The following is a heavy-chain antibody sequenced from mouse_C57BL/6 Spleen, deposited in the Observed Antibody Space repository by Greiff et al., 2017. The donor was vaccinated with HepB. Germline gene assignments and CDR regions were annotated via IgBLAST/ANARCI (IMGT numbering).Heavy chain of an antibody. J-gene: IGHJ3*01. D-gene: IGHD1-1*01. CDR3: APDLNSTVVAFAY. CDR2: IYPRSGNT. Sequence: QVQLQQSGAELARPGASVKLSCKASGYTFTSYGISWVKQRTGQGLEWIGEIYPRSGNTYYNEKFKGKATLTADNSSSTAYMELRSLTSEASAVYFGAPDLNSTVVAFAYWGQGTLVTVSA. CDR1: GYTFTSYG. V-gene: IGHV1-81*01.